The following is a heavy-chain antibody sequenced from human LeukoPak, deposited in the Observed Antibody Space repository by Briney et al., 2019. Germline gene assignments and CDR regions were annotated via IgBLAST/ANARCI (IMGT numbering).Heavy chain of an antibody. J-gene: IGHJ4*02. V-gene: IGHV1-18*01. CDR1: GYTFTSYG. CDR3: ARIITTGTTEDY. CDR2: ISAYNGNT. D-gene: IGHD1-1*01. Sequence: ASVKVSCKASGYTFTSYGTSWVRQAPGQGLEWMGWISAYNGNTNYAQKLQGRVTMTTDTSTSTAYMELRSLRSDDTAMYYCARIITTGTTEDYWGQGTLVTVSS.